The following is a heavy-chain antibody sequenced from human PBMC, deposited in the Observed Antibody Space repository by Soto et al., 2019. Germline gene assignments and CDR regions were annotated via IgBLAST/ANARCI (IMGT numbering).Heavy chain of an antibody. CDR2: ISNYNGKT. J-gene: IGHJ6*02. D-gene: IGHD3-9*01. V-gene: IGHV1-18*01. CDR3: ARVQNYDILTGPSHSLDV. CDR1: GYTFTNYG. Sequence: ASVKVSCKASGYTFTNYGITWVRQAPGQGLEWMGWISNYNGKTNYAQILQGRVTMTTDTSTRTAYMELTSLRSDDTATYYCARVQNYDILTGPSHSLDVWGQGTTVTVYS.